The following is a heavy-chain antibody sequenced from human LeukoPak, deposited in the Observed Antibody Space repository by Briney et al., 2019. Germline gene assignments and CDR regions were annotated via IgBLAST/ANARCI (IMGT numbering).Heavy chain of an antibody. CDR2: ISSGGGST. Sequence: GGSLRLSCAASGFTFSSYGMSWVRQASGKGLEWDSDISSGGGSTYYADSVKGRFTISRDNSKNTLFLQMNSLRAEDTAVYYCAKTRTTVTKVVFRYFDYWGQGTLVTVSS. CDR3: AKTRTTVTKVVFRYFDY. CDR1: GFTFSSYG. D-gene: IGHD4-17*01. J-gene: IGHJ4*02. V-gene: IGHV3-23*01.